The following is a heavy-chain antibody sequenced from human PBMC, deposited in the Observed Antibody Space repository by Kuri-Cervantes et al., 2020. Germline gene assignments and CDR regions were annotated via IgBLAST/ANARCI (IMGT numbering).Heavy chain of an antibody. CDR3: ARGGEWAYYYYYGMDV. J-gene: IGHJ6*02. CDR1: GFTFSSYS. Sequence: GGSLRFSCAASGFTFSSYSMNWVRQAPGKGLEWVSYISSSSSTIYYADSVKGRFTISRDNAKNSLYLQMNSLRDEDTAVYYCARGGEWAYYYYYGMDVWGQGTTVTVSS. V-gene: IGHV3-48*02. CDR2: ISSSSSTI. D-gene: IGHD3-16*01.